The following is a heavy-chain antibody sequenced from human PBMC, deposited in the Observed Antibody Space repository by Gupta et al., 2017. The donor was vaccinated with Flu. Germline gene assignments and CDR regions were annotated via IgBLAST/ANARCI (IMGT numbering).Heavy chain of an antibody. CDR2: INHNGDT. J-gene: IGHJ4*02. Sequence: CAVYGGSFSGYYWSWIRQSPEKGLEGIGEINHNGDTDYNPSLESRVTISVDTTKYQFSLNLTSVTAADTAVYYCARLRPLLRFLAAGGQGTLVTVSS. V-gene: IGHV4-34*01. CDR1: GGSFSGYY. D-gene: IGHD3-3*01. CDR3: ARLRPLLRFLAA.